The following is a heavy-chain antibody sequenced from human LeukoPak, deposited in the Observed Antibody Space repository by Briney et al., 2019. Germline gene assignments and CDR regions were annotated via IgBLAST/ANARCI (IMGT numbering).Heavy chain of an antibody. CDR3: AKSRGSDEYYYYYYGMDV. Sequence: GRSLRLSCAASGFTFSSYSMNWVRQAPGKGLEWVSSISSSSSYIYYADSVKGRFTISRDNSKNTLYLQMNSLRAEDTAVYYCAKSRGSDEYYYYYYGMDVWGQGTTVTVSS. CDR1: GFTFSSYS. V-gene: IGHV3-21*01. J-gene: IGHJ6*02. CDR2: ISSSSSYI.